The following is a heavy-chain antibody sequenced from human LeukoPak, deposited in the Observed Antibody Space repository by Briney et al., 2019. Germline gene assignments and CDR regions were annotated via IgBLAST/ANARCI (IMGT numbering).Heavy chain of an antibody. CDR2: IYTSGST. CDR3: ARGPKYQLLQGWFDP. V-gene: IGHV4-61*02. J-gene: IGHJ5*02. Sequence: PSETLSLTCTVSGGSISSGSYYWSWIRQPAGKGLEWIGRIYTSGSTNYNPSLKSRVTISVDTSKNQFSLKLSSVTAADTAVYYCARGPKYQLLQGWFDPWGQGTLVTVSS. CDR1: GGSISSGSYY. D-gene: IGHD2-2*01.